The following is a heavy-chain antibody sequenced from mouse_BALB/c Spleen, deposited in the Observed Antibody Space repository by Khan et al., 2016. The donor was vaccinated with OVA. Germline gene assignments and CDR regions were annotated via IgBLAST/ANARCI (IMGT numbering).Heavy chain of an antibody. Sequence: VQLPHSFSALVPPGASVKLSCTASGFNIKDTYMHWVKQRPEQGLEWIGRIDPANGNTKYDPKFQGKATITADTSSNTAYLQLSSLTSEDTAVYYCASYGNYPAYWGQGTLVTVSA. CDR1: GFNIKDTY. V-gene: IGHV14-3*02. CDR3: ASYGNYPAY. J-gene: IGHJ3*01. D-gene: IGHD2-1*01. CDR2: IDPANGNT.